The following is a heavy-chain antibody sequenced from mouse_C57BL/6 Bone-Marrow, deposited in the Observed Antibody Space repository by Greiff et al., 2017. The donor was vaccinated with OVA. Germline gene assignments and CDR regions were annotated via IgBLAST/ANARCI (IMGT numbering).Heavy chain of an antibody. D-gene: IGHD3-2*02. J-gene: IGHJ2*01. CDR3: ARRGAAQAIYYFDY. V-gene: IGHV5-17*01. CDR1: GFTFSDYG. Sequence: EVKLMESGGGLVKPGGSLKLSCAASGFTFSDYGMHWVRQAPEKGLEWVAYISSGSSTIYYADTVKGRFTISRDNAKNTLFLQMTSLRAEDTAMYYCARRGAAQAIYYFDYWGQGTTLTVSS. CDR2: ISSGSSTI.